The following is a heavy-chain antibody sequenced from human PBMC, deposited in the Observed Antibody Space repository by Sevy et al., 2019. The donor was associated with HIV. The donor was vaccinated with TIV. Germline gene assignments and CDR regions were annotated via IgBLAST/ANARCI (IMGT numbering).Heavy chain of an antibody. Sequence: GGSLRLSCAASGFTFSSYWMSWVRQAPGKGLEWVANIKQDGSEKYYVDSVKGRFTISRDNAKNSLYLQMNSLRAEDTAVYYCERTPLLRYFDWSHYYGMDVWGQGTTVTVSS. V-gene: IGHV3-7*01. CDR3: ERTPLLRYFDWSHYYGMDV. CDR2: IKQDGSEK. D-gene: IGHD3-9*01. CDR1: GFTFSSYW. J-gene: IGHJ6*02.